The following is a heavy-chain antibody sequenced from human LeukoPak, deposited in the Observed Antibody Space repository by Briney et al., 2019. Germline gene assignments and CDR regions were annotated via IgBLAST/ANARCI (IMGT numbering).Heavy chain of an antibody. J-gene: IGHJ6*02. D-gene: IGHD3-10*01. CDR2: IKSKTDGGTT. V-gene: IGHV3-15*07. Sequence: GGSLRLSCAASGFTFSNAWMNWVRQAPGKGLEWVGRIKSKTDGGTTDYAAPVKGRFTISRDDSKNTLCLQMNSLKTEDTAVYYCTTHLVQWFGENNYYYYGMDVWGQGTTVTVSS. CDR3: TTHLVQWFGENNYYYYGMDV. CDR1: GFTFSNAW.